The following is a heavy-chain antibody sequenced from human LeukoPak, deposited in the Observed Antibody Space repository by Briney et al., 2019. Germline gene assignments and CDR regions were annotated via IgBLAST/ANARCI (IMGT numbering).Heavy chain of an antibody. V-gene: IGHV4-59*12. CDR1: GGSISSYY. J-gene: IGHJ4*02. CDR3: ARGSYYYDNAIDY. Sequence: PSETLSLTCTVSGGSISSYYWSWIRQPPGKGLEWIGYIYYSGSTNYNPSLKSRVTISVDRSKNQFSLKLSSVTAADAAVYYCARGSYYYDNAIDYWGQGTLVTVSS. CDR2: IYYSGST. D-gene: IGHD3-22*01.